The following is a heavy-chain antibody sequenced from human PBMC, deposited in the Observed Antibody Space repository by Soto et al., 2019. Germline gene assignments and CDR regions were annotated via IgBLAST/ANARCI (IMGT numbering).Heavy chain of an antibody. CDR2: ITSSGDGT. V-gene: IGHV3-23*01. CDR1: GFTFSSQD. D-gene: IGHD6-19*01. CDR3: GMPVALMAYEY. Sequence: VQLLESGGGLVQPGGSLRLSCAASGFTFSSQDMSWVRQAQGKGLEWVSAITSSGDGTRYADPVKGRFSISRDNSKDTVYLQMNNLRAEDTAIYYCGMPVALMAYEYRGQGTLVTVSS. J-gene: IGHJ4*02.